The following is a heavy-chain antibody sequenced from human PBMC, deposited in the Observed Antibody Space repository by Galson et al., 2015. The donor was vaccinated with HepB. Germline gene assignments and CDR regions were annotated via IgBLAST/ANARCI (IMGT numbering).Heavy chain of an antibody. CDR3: ARGAAGTLCFDY. CDR2: INAGNGNT. CDR1: GYTFTSYA. D-gene: IGHD6-13*01. Sequence: SVKVSCKASGYTFTSYAMHWVRQAPGQRLEWMGWINAGNGNTKYSQKFHGRVTITRDSSASTAYMELSSLRSEDTAVYYCARGAAGTLCFDYWGQGTLVTVSS. V-gene: IGHV1-3*01. J-gene: IGHJ4*02.